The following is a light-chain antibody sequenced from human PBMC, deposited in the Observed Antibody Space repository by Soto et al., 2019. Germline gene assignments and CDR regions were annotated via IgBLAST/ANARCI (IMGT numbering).Light chain of an antibody. CDR1: CSDDDGFEN. J-gene: IGLJ1*01. V-gene: IGLV2-14*03. Sequence: SALTQLVSASGTPGQWVTISCTEACSDDDGFENVSGNCQHPGKVPRLLIYDVSSRPSGVSDRFSVSKSGNTASLTSSGLQAEDEADYYCNSFTTTNTYVFGTGTKVTVL. CDR2: DVS. CDR3: NSFTTTNTYV.